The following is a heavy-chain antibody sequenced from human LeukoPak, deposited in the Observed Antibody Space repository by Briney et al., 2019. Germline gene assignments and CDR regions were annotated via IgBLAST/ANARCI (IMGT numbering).Heavy chain of an antibody. J-gene: IGHJ4*02. CDR2: ISYEGSNK. D-gene: IGHD3-10*01. V-gene: IGHV3-30*18. CDR3: AKDTYDFGSGTYTPDY. CDR1: GFTFRNYA. Sequence: PGGSLRLPCAASGFTFRNYAMHWVRPAPGKGVEWGGDISYEGSNKYYAGSVKGRFTFSRDNSKNTLSLQMNSLRTEDTAVYYCAKDTYDFGSGTYTPDYWGQGTLVTVSS.